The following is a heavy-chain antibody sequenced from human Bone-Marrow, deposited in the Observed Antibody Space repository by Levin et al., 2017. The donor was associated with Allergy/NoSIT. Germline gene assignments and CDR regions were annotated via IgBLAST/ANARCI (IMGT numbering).Heavy chain of an antibody. J-gene: IGHJ4*02. CDR2: ISYNGNNI. Sequence: GESLKISCAASGFTFSNYGMHWVRQAPGKGLEWVAVISYNGNNIYYADSVKGRFTISRDNSKNTLFLQMNSLTAEDTAVYYCAKPDSGTGWYGFFESWGQGTLVTVSS. V-gene: IGHV3-30*18. D-gene: IGHD6-19*01. CDR1: GFTFSNYG. CDR3: AKPDSGTGWYGFFES.